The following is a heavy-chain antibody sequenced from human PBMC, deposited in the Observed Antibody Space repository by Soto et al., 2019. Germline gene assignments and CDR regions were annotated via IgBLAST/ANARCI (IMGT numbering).Heavy chain of an antibody. J-gene: IGHJ6*02. CDR2: LNPNTGGT. D-gene: IGHD3-9*01. CDR1: GYTFSGHY. CDR3: ARTTYDILTGYWGGYYFYDMDV. Sequence: ASVKVSCKASGYTFSGHYMHWVRQAPGQWLEWMGRLNPNTGGTNYAQKFQGWVIMTRDTSISTAYIELRRLRSDDTAVYYCARTTYDILTGYWGGYYFYDMDVWGQGTTVTVSS. V-gene: IGHV1-2*04.